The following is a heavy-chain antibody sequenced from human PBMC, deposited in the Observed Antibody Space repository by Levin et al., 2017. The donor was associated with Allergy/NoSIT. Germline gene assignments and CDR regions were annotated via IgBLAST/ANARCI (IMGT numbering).Heavy chain of an antibody. V-gene: IGHV4-4*07. J-gene: IGHJ4*02. CDR2: IYTSGTT. D-gene: IGHD5-18*01. Sequence: PSETLSLTCTVSGGSISSYHWSWIRQPAGKGLEWIGRIYTSGTTTYNPSLKSRVTMSVDTFNNQFSLKLSSVTAADTAVYYCATDKGAMDPWGQGTLVTVSS. CDR3: ATDKGAMDP. CDR1: GGSISSYH.